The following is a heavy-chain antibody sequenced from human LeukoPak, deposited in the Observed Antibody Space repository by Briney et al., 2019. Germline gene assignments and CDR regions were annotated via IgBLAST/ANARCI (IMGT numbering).Heavy chain of an antibody. CDR1: GGSISSSSYY. D-gene: IGHD3-22*01. J-gene: IGHJ3*02. CDR3: AQGPDNYYDSSGYYYLGAFDI. V-gene: IGHV4-39*01. Sequence: SETLSLTCTVSGGSISSSSYYWGWIRQPPGKGLEWIGSIYYSGSTYYNPSLKSRVTISVDTSKNQFSLKLSSVTAADTAVYYCAQGPDNYYDSSGYYYLGAFDIWGQGTMVTVSS. CDR2: IYYSGST.